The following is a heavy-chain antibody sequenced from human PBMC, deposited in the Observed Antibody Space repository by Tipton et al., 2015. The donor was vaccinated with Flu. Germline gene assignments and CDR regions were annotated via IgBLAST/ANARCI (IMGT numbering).Heavy chain of an antibody. CDR3: ARDGKSDAFDI. CDR1: GDSIRSFY. Sequence: TLSLTCNVSGDSIRSFYWTWIRQPPGKGLEWIGRIYAGGATNYNPSLKSRVSISMDTSSNHFSLKLSSVAAADTAIYYCARDGKSDAFDIWSQGTMVTVSS. D-gene: IGHD1-26*01. CDR2: IYAGGAT. V-gene: IGHV4-4*08. J-gene: IGHJ3*02.